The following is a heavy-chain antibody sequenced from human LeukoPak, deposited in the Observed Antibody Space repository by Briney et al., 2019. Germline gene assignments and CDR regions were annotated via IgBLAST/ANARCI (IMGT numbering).Heavy chain of an antibody. D-gene: IGHD2-15*01. V-gene: IGHV4-34*01. CDR3: ARRICRGGSCYPIDY. CDR1: GGSFSGYY. J-gene: IGHJ4*02. CDR2: INHSGST. Sequence: SETLSLTCAVYGGSFSGYYWSWIRQPPGKGLEWIGEINHSGSTNYNPSLKSRVTISVDTSKNQFSLKLSSVTAADTAVYYCARRICRGGSCYPIDYWGQGTLVTVSS.